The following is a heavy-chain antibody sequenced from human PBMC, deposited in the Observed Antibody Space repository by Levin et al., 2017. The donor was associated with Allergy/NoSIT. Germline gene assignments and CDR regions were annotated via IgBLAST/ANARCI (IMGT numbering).Heavy chain of an antibody. J-gene: IGHJ4*02. V-gene: IGHV4-31*03. Sequence: SETLSLTCTVSGGSISSGGYYWSWIRQHPGKGLEWIGYIYYSGSTYYNPSLKSRVTISVDTSKNQFSLKLSSVTAADTAVYYCAQEDNYYDSSGYYVWGQGTLVTVSS. CDR3: AQEDNYYDSSGYYV. D-gene: IGHD3-22*01. CDR2: IYYSGST. CDR1: GGSISSGGYY.